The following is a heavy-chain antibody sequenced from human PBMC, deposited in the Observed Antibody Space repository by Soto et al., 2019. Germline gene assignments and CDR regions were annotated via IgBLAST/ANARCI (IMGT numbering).Heavy chain of an antibody. Sequence: LRLSCAASGFTFINYAMSWVRQAPGEGLEWVSTISGNGANTHYADSVKGRFSISRDNSKNTLYIQMNSLRAEDTAVYYCAKDYGSSRYFFDYWGQGALVTVSS. V-gene: IGHV3-23*01. D-gene: IGHD6-19*01. CDR2: ISGNGANT. CDR3: AKDYGSSRYFFDY. J-gene: IGHJ4*02. CDR1: GFTFINYA.